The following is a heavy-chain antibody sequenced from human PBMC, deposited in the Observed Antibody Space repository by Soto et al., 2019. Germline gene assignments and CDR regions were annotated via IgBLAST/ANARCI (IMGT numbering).Heavy chain of an antibody. Sequence: ASVKVSCKASGGTFSSYTISWVRQAPGQGLEWMGRIIPILGIANYAQKFQGRVTITADKSTSTAYMELSSLRSEDTAVYYCASRPYYYDSSGYYPFKYWGQGTLVTVSS. CDR2: IIPILGIA. CDR1: GGTFSSYT. J-gene: IGHJ4*02. CDR3: ASRPYYYDSSGYYPFKY. D-gene: IGHD3-22*01. V-gene: IGHV1-69*02.